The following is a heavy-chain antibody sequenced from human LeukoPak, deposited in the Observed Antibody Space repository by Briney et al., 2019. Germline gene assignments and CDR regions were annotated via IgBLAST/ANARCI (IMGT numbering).Heavy chain of an antibody. CDR3: ARDVNWGFDS. V-gene: IGHV3-48*04. CDR1: GFTFSDYP. Sequence: PGGSLRLSCATSGFTFSDYPMNWVSQAPGKGLEWVSNIRGSGPGRGSGTYYADSVKGRFIISRDNAKNSVYLQMNSLRVEDSAFYYCARDVNWGFDSWGQGALVTVSS. D-gene: IGHD7-27*01. CDR2: IRGSGPGRGSGT. J-gene: IGHJ4*02.